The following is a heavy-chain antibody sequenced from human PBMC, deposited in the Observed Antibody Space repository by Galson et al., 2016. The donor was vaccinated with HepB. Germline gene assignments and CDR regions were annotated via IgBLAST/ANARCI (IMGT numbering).Heavy chain of an antibody. V-gene: IGHV4-31*03. CDR1: GGSVGNNGFH. D-gene: IGHD3-16*01. J-gene: IGHJ6*02. CDR2: VHYSGST. CDR3: ASAGGESGYDFYYGMDV. Sequence: TLSLTCTVSGGSVGNNGFHWSWVRQRPGEGLEWIGYVHYSGSTYHKASLRSRVTISLDSSKNHFSLTLTSVTAADTAVYYCASAGGESGYDFYYGMDVWGQGTSVTVSS.